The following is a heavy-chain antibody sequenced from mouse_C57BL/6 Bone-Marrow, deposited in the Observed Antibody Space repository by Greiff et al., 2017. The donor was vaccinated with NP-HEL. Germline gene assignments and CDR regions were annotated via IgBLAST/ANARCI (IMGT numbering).Heavy chain of an antibody. J-gene: IGHJ1*03. D-gene: IGHD1-2*01. V-gene: IGHV1-59*01. CDR2: IDPSDSYT. CDR3: AMALLRQYFDV. Sequence: QVQLQQPGAELVRPGTSVKLSCKASGYTFTSYWMHWVKQRPGQGLEWIGVIDPSDSYTNYNQKFKGKATLTVDTSSSTAYMQLSSLTSEDSAVYYCAMALLRQYFDVWGTGTTVTVSS. CDR1: GYTFTSYW.